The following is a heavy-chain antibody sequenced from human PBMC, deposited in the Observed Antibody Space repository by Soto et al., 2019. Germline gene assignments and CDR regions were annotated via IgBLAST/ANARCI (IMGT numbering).Heavy chain of an antibody. Sequence: QVQLVESGGGLVKPGGSLRLSCAAYGFTFSDYYMSWIRQAPGKGLEWVSYISSSSSYTNYADSVKGRFTISRDNAKNSLYLQMNSLRAEDTAVYYCAGRAGTNYYYGMDVWGQGTTVTVSS. CDR1: GFTFSDYY. V-gene: IGHV3-11*06. D-gene: IGHD6-19*01. CDR2: ISSSSSYT. CDR3: AGRAGTNYYYGMDV. J-gene: IGHJ6*02.